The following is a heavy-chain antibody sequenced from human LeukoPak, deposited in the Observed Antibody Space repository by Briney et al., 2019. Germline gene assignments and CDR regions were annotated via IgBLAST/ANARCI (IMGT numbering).Heavy chain of an antibody. CDR3: ARSLIGIDDY. CDR2: INTDGSTT. CDR1: GFTFSNHW. V-gene: IGHV3-74*03. Sequence: GGSLRLSCAASGFTFSNHWMHWVRQAPGKGLVWVSRINTDGSTTTYADSVKGRFTVSRDNAKNTLYLQMNSLRAEDTAVYYCARSLIGIDDYWGQGSLVTVSS. J-gene: IGHJ4*02. D-gene: IGHD1-20*01.